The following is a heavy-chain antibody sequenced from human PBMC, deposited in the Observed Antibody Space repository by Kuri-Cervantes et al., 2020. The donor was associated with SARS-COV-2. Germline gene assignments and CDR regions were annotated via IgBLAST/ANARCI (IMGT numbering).Heavy chain of an antibody. J-gene: IGHJ3*02. Sequence: SETLSLTCTVSGYSISSGYYWGWIRQPPGKGLEWIGSIYHSGSTYYNPSLKSRVTISVDTSKNQFSLKLSSVTAADTAVYYCARYHAFGAWADAFDIWGQGTMVTVSS. CDR1: GYSISSGYY. CDR3: ARYHAFGAWADAFDI. V-gene: IGHV4-38-2*02. CDR2: IYHSGST. D-gene: IGHD3-10*01.